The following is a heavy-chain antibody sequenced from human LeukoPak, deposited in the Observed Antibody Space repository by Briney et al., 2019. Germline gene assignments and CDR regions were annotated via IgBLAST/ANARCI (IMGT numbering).Heavy chain of an antibody. CDR3: ARVSRDMTSPFDY. Sequence: GRSLRLSCAASGFTFITYAMHWVRQAPGKGLEWVAVISYDGSNKYYADSVKGRFTISRDNSKNTLYLQMNSLRAEDTAVYYCARVSRDMTSPFDYWGQGTLVTVSS. J-gene: IGHJ4*02. CDR1: GFTFITYA. D-gene: IGHD2-15*01. V-gene: IGHV3-30-3*01. CDR2: ISYDGSNK.